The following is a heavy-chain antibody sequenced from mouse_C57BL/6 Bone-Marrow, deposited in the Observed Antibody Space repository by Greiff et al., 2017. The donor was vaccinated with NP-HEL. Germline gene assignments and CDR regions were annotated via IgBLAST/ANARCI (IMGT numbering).Heavy chain of an antibody. CDR2: IYPGSGST. V-gene: IGHV1-55*01. CDR1: GYTFTSYW. CDR3: AVQLRLRFAY. D-gene: IGHD3-2*02. Sequence: QVHVKQPGAELVKPGASVKMSCKASGYTFTSYWITWVKPRPGQGLEWIGDIYPGSGSTNYNEKFKSKATLTVDTSSSTAYMQLSSLTSEDSAVYYCAVQLRLRFAYWGQGTLVTVSA. J-gene: IGHJ3*01.